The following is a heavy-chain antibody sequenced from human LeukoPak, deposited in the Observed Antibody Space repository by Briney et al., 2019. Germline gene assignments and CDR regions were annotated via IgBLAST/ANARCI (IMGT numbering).Heavy chain of an antibody. CDR2: MYYSGST. CDR1: GDSISSYY. J-gene: IGHJ4*02. Sequence: SETLSLTCTVSGDSISSYYWNWIWQPPGRGLEWIGQMYYSGSTNYNPSLNSRVTMSLDTSKNQFSLKLSSVTAADTAVYYCVRRRYYDSDGYWYYFDYWGQGTLVTVSS. V-gene: IGHV4-59*08. CDR3: VRRRYYDSDGYWYYFDY. D-gene: IGHD3-22*01.